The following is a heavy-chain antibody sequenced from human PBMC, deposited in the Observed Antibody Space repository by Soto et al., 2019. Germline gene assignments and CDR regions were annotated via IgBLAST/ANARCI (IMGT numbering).Heavy chain of an antibody. D-gene: IGHD3-9*01. Sequence: ASVKVSCKVSGYTLTELSMHWVRQVPGKGLEWMGGFDPEDGATIYAQRFQGRVTLTEDTSTDTVYMELSSLRSEDSAVYYCATYHDIGPGGWFDPWGQGTLVTVSS. V-gene: IGHV1-24*01. CDR2: FDPEDGAT. CDR3: ATYHDIGPGGWFDP. CDR1: GYTLTELS. J-gene: IGHJ5*02.